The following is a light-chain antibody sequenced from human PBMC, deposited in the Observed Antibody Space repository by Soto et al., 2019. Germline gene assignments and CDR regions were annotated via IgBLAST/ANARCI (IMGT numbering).Light chain of an antibody. CDR3: QQRINWPLT. CDR1: QSVNNY. J-gene: IGKJ4*01. Sequence: EIVLTQSPATLSLSPGERATLSCRASQSVNNYLAWYQQKPGQAPRLLIYDVSNRATGIPARFSGSGSGTDVTLTITSLEREDFAVYYFQQRINWPLTFGGGTKVEIK. V-gene: IGKV3-11*01. CDR2: DVS.